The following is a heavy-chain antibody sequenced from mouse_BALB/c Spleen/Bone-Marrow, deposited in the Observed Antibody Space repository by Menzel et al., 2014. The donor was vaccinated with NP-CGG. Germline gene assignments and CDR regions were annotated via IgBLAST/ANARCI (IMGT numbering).Heavy chain of an antibody. D-gene: IGHD2-4*01. CDR2: IDPSDSYT. CDR3: ARTYYDYDWFAY. CDR1: GYTFTSYW. J-gene: IGHJ3*01. Sequence: VQLQQSGVEFVKPGASVKLSCKASGYTFTSYWMHWVKQRPGQGLEWIGEIDPSDSYTKYNQNFKGKATLTVDKPSSTAYMQLSSLTSEDSAVYYCARTYYDYDWFAYWGQGTLVTVPA. V-gene: IGHV1-69*02.